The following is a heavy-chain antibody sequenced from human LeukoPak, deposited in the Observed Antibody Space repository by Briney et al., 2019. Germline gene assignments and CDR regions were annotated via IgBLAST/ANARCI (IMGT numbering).Heavy chain of an antibody. J-gene: IGHJ5*02. CDR3: ARAGLDYYDSSGSWFDP. Sequence: GRSLRLSCAASGFTFSSYGMHWVRQAPGKGLEWVAVIWYDGSNKYYADSVKGRFTISRDNSKNTLYLQMNCLRAEDTAVYYCARAGLDYYDSSGSWFDPWGQGTLVTVSS. D-gene: IGHD3-22*01. CDR2: IWYDGSNK. V-gene: IGHV3-33*01. CDR1: GFTFSSYG.